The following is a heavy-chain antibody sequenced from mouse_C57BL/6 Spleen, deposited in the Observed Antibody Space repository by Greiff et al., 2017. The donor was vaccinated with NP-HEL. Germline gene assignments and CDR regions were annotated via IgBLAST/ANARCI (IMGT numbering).Heavy chain of an antibody. Sequence: EVELQQTGPELVKPGASEKISGKASGYTVTDYYMNWVKQSHGKSLEWIGDINPNNGGTSYNEKFKGKATLTVDKSSSTAYMELRSLTSEDSAVYYCASYYDYGYFDCWGQGTTLTVSS. V-gene: IGHV1-26*01. J-gene: IGHJ2*01. CDR3: ASYYDYGYFDC. CDR1: GYTVTDYY. D-gene: IGHD2-4*01. CDR2: INPNNGGT.